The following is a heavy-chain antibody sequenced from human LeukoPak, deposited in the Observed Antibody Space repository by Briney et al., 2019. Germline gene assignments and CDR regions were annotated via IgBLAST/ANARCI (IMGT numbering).Heavy chain of an antibody. Sequence: SETLSLTCAVSGYSITSSSWWGWIRQPPGKGLEWIGYIYHSGATYYNPSLQSRVTMSVDTSKNQFSLKLSSVTAVDTAVYYCARKENVYYYFDYWGQGTLVTVSS. V-gene: IGHV4-28*01. CDR2: IYHSGAT. CDR3: ARKENVYYYFDY. D-gene: IGHD3-10*01. J-gene: IGHJ4*02. CDR1: GYSITSSSW.